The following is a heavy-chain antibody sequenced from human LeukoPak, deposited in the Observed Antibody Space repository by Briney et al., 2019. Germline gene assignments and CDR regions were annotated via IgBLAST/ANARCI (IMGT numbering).Heavy chain of an antibody. V-gene: IGHV3-11*04. CDR3: ARDILSHYYGSGKHAFDI. CDR2: ISSSGSTI. CDR1: GFTFSDYY. D-gene: IGHD3-10*01. Sequence: PGGSLRLSCAASGFTFSDYYMSWIRQAPGKGLEWVSYISSSGSTIYYADSVKGRFTISRDNAKNSLYLQMNSLRAEDTAVYYCARDILSHYYGSGKHAFDIWGQGTMVTVSS. J-gene: IGHJ3*02.